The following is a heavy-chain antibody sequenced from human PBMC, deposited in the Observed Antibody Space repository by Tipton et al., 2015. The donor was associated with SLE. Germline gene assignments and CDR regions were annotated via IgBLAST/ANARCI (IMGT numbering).Heavy chain of an antibody. CDR1: GYTFTSYG. CDR2: ISAYNGNT. V-gene: IGHV1-18*01. Sequence: QVQLVQSGAEVKKPGASVKVSCKASGYTFTSYGISWVRQAPGQGLEWMGWISAYNGNTNYAQKLQGRVTMTTDTSTSTAYMERGSLRAAGTAVDYGARVRVAAAGTLGWFGPWGQGTLVTVSS. CDR3: ARVRVAAAGTLGWFGP. J-gene: IGHJ5*02. D-gene: IGHD6-13*01.